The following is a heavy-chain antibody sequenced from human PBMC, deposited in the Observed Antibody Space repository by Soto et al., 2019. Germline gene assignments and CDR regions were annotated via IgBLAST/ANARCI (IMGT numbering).Heavy chain of an antibody. Sequence: SETLSLTCTVSGGSISSFYWSWIRQPAGKGLEWIGRIYSGGRNNYNPSLKSRVTMSVDTSKNTLYLQMNSLRAEDTAMYYCAKDAPYYYDSSGYYGPFDYWGQGTLVTVSS. V-gene: IGHV4-4*07. J-gene: IGHJ4*02. CDR1: GGSISSFY. CDR2: IYSGGRN. CDR3: AKDAPYYYDSSGYYGPFDY. D-gene: IGHD3-22*01.